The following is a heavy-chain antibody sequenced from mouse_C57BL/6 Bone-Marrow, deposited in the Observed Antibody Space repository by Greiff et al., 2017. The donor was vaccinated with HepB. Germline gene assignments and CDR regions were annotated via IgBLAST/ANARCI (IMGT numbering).Heavy chain of an antibody. Sequence: LVESGAELVKPGASVKISCKASGYAFSSYWMNWVKQRPGKGLEWIGQIYPGDGDTNYNGKLKGKATLTADKSSSTAYMQLSSLTSEDSAVYFCARPGGSSYFAYWGQGTLVTVSA. J-gene: IGHJ3*01. V-gene: IGHV1-80*01. CDR3: ARPGGSSYFAY. CDR1: GYAFSSYW. D-gene: IGHD1-1*01. CDR2: IYPGDGDT.